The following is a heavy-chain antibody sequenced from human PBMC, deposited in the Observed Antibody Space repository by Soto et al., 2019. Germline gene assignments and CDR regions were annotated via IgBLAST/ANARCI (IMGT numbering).Heavy chain of an antibody. CDR3: AREGYCSSGSCALYTNEYFGMDF. CDR2: VNTYNDNS. D-gene: IGHD2-15*01. CDR1: GYNFARPW. V-gene: IGHV1-18*03. J-gene: IGHJ6*02. Sequence: GASLKVSCKASGYNFARPWIIWVRQAPGQGPEWGGWVNTYNDNSKYAQNFQGRVTVTTDTFTRTVSMELRSLTSDYMAVYYCAREGYCSSGSCALYTNEYFGMDFWGQGTSVTVSS.